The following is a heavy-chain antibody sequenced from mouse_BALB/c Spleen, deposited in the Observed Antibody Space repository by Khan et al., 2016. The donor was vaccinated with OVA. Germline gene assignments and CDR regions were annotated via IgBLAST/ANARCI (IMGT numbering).Heavy chain of an antibody. J-gene: IGHJ1*01. CDR2: ISSGDTYT. CDR1: GFTFSSYA. V-gene: IGHV5-9-1*01. CDR3: ATPPITTVVATSYWFFDV. D-gene: IGHD1-1*01. Sequence: DVMLVESGGGLVKPGGSLKLSCAASGFTFSSYAMSWVRQTPEKRLEWVATISSGDTYTYYPDSVKGRFTISRDNAKNTLYLQMSSLRSEDTDMYYCATPPITTVVATSYWFFDVWGAGTTVTVST.